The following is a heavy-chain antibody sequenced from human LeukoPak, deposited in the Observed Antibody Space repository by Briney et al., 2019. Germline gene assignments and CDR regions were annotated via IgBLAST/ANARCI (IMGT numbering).Heavy chain of an antibody. CDR3: ASLGPTIVVVPAASWFDP. CDR1: GYTFSSYY. CDR2: INPNSGGT. D-gene: IGHD2-2*01. Sequence: EASVKVSCKASGYTFSSYYMHWVRQAPGQGLEWMGWINPNSGGTNYAQKFQGRVTMTRDTSISTAYMELSRLRSDDTAVYYCASLGPTIVVVPAASWFDPWGQGTLVTVSS. V-gene: IGHV1-2*02. J-gene: IGHJ5*02.